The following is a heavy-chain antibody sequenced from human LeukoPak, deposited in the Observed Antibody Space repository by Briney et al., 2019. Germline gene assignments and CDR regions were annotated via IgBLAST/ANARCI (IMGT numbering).Heavy chain of an antibody. CDR2: ISYDGKKN. V-gene: IGHV3-30*03. J-gene: IGHJ4*02. CDR1: GFTFSHFA. D-gene: IGHD3-10*01. CDR3: VRGSKIRGVIPEGEFDY. Sequence: GGSLRLSCAASGFTFSHFAMHWVRQAPGKGLEWVAVISYDGKKNYYAASVKGRFTLTRDDSANTLSLQMNSLRAEDTAVYYCVRGSKIRGVIPEGEFDYWGQGTLVTVSS.